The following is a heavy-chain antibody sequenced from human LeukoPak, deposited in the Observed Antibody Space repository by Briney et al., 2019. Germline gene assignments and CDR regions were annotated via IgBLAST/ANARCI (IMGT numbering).Heavy chain of an antibody. CDR1: GFTFSGYA. CDR3: ARGGYCSSTSCYRSYYYGMDV. Sequence: GSLRLSCAASGFTFSGYAMSWVRQAPGKGLEWIGEINHSGSTNYNPSLKSRVTISVDTSKNQFSLKLSSVTAADTAVYYCARGGYCSSTSCYRSYYYGMDVWGQGTTVTVSS. J-gene: IGHJ6*02. D-gene: IGHD2-2*02. V-gene: IGHV4-34*01. CDR2: INHSGST.